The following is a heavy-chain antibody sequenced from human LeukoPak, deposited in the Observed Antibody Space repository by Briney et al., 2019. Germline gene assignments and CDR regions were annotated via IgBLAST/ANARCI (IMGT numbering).Heavy chain of an antibody. CDR2: ISAYNGNT. Sequence: ASVKVSCKASGYTFTSYGISWVRQAPGQGLEWMGWISAYNGNTNYAQKLQGRVTMTTDTSTSTAYMELSSLRSEDTAVYYCAKDYYDQYYFDYWGQGTLVTVSS. CDR3: AKDYYDQYYFDY. V-gene: IGHV1-18*01. CDR1: GYTFTSYG. D-gene: IGHD3-22*01. J-gene: IGHJ4*02.